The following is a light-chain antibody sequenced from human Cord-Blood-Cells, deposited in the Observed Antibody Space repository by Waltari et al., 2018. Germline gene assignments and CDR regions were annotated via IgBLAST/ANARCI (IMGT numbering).Light chain of an antibody. Sequence: QSALTQPASVSGSPGQAITISCTGTSSDVGGSNNVSWYQQHPGKAPKLMIYVFSNRPSGVSNRFSGSKSDNTASLTISGLQAEDEADYYCSSYTSSSTWVFGGGTKLTVL. J-gene: IGLJ3*02. V-gene: IGLV2-14*01. CDR3: SSYTSSSTWV. CDR2: VFS. CDR1: SSDVGGSNN.